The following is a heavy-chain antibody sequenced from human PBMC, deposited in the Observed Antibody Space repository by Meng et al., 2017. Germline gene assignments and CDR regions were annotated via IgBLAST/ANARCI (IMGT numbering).Heavy chain of an antibody. J-gene: IGHJ4*02. V-gene: IGHV3-30*03. CDR2: ISYDGSNK. CDR1: GLNFNSYW. Sequence: VKLVGSAGGLVQAGGALELSCAASGLNFNSYWMHWVRQAPGKGLVWVAVISYDGSNKYYADSVKGRFTISRDNSKNTLYLQMNSLRAEDTAVYYCARGRAALQWLADWGQGTLVTVSS. CDR3: ARGRAALQWLAD. D-gene: IGHD6-19*01.